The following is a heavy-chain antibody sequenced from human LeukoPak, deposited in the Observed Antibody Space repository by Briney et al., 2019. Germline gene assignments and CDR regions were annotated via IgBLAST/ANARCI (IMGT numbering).Heavy chain of an antibody. V-gene: IGHV1-2*02. CDR2: INPNSGGT. Sequence: GASVKVSCKASGYTFTGYYMHWVRQAPGQGLEWMGWINPNSGGTNYAQKFQGRVTMTRDTSISTAYMELSRLRSDDTAVYYCARDGRIQGKGDYFDYWGQGTLVTVSS. J-gene: IGHJ4*02. D-gene: IGHD1-26*01. CDR3: ARDGRIQGKGDYFDY. CDR1: GYTFTGYY.